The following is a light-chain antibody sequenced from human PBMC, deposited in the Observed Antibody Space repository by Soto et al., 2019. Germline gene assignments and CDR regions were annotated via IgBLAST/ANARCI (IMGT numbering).Light chain of an antibody. J-gene: IGLJ1*01. CDR1: SSDVGGYNS. CDR2: EVS. CDR3: SSHAGGHSYV. V-gene: IGLV2-8*01. Sequence: QSVLTQPPSASGSPGQSVTISCTGTSSDVGGYNSVSWYQQHPGKAPKLMIYEVSKRPSGVPDRFSGSKSGDTASLTVSGLQAEDEADYYCSSHAGGHSYVFGTGTKVTVL.